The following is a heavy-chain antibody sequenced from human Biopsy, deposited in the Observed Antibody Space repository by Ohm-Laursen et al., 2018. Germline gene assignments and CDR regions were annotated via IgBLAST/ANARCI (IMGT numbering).Heavy chain of an antibody. Sequence: SVKVSCKVPEGTFSNYGVNWVRQAPGQGLERLGGNIPILGTGNYAQKFQDRVTVAADTSTSTATMELRSLRSDDTAVYYCATKLTGYFHHWGQGTLVIVSS. CDR2: NIPILGTG. J-gene: IGHJ1*01. V-gene: IGHV1-69*06. D-gene: IGHD3-9*01. CDR3: ATKLTGYFHH. CDR1: EGTFSNYG.